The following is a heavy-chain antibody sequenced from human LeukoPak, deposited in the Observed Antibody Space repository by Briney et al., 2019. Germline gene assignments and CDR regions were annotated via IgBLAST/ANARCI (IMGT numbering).Heavy chain of an antibody. V-gene: IGHV3-30*03. CDR1: GFTFSSSG. Sequence: PGGSLRLSCAASGFTFSSSGMHWVRQAPGKELEWVAVISYDGSNKYYADSVKGRFTISRDNSKNTLYLQMNSLRAEDTAVYYCARGPDYFDYWGQGTLVTVSS. CDR2: ISYDGSNK. CDR3: ARGPDYFDY. J-gene: IGHJ4*02.